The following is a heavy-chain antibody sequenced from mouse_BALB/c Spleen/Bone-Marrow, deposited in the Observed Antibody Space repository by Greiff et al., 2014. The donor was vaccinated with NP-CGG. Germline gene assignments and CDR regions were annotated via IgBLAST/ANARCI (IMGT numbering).Heavy chain of an antibody. J-gene: IGHJ4*01. D-gene: IGHD1-1*01. CDR2: IWAGGST. CDR1: GFSLTSYG. V-gene: IGHV2-9*02. CDR3: ARALYYYGSSYYTMDY. Sequence: VNVVESGPGLVAPSQSLSIACTVSGFSLTSYGVHWVRQPPGKGLEWLGAIWAGGSTDYNSALMSRLSISKDNSKSQVFLKMNSLQTDDTAMYYCARALYYYGSSYYTMDYWGQGTSFIGS.